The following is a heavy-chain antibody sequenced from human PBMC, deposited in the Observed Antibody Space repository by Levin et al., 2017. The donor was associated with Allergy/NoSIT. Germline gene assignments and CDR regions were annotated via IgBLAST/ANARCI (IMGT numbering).Heavy chain of an antibody. V-gene: IGHV3-21*01. CDR3: ARGGISVAPGDYMDV. D-gene: IGHD6-19*01. J-gene: IGHJ6*03. CDR1: GFTFRNYS. CDR2: LSRSSSYI. Sequence: GGSLRLSCAASGFTFRNYSMNWVRQTPVKGLEWVSCLSRSSSYIYYADSVKGRFTISRDNARNSLYLQMNSLRAEDTAVYYCARGGISVAPGDYMDVWGKGTTVTVSS.